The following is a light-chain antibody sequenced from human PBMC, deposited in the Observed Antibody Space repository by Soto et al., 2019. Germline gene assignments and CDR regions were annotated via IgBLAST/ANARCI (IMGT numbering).Light chain of an antibody. CDR1: QSISSS. V-gene: IGKV1-39*01. CDR3: QQSYIMPYT. Sequence: DIQMTQSPSSLSASVGETITITCRASQSISSSLNWFQHSPGQPPKLLLFAASNLHAGVPPRFSGSGSGTSFSLTIRSLQPEDFATFYCQQSYIMPYTFGQGTKLEIK. CDR2: AAS. J-gene: IGKJ2*01.